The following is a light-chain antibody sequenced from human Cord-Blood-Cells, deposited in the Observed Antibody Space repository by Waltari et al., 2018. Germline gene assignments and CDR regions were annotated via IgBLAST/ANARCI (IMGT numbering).Light chain of an antibody. CDR3: QAWDSSTVV. CDR2: QDS. Sequence: SYELTQPPSVSVSPGQTASLPCHGVELGDQYPCWYQPKPGQSPVLVIYQDSKRPSGIPERFSGSNSGNTATLTISGTQAMDEADYYCQAWDSSTVVFGGGTKLTVL. V-gene: IGLV3-1*01. J-gene: IGLJ2*01. CDR1: ELGDQY.